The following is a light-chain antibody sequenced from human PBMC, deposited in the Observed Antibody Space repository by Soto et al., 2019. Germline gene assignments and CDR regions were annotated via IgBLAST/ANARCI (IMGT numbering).Light chain of an antibody. Sequence: EIVLTQSPATLSLSPGERATLSCRASQSVSSYLAWYQQKPGQAPRLLIYDASNRATGIPARFSGSGSGTDFTLTISSLEPEDFGGYYCQPRNNSLPFGGGTKVEIK. J-gene: IGKJ4*01. V-gene: IGKV3-11*01. CDR2: DAS. CDR3: QPRNNSLP. CDR1: QSVSSY.